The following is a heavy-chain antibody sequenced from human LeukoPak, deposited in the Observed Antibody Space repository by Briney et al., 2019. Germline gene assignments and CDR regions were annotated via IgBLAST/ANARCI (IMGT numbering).Heavy chain of an antibody. CDR1: GFTFSSYA. CDR3: AKDQAAVTMVRGPYRGDAFDI. D-gene: IGHD3-10*01. J-gene: IGHJ3*02. Sequence: PGGSLRLSCAASGFTFSSYAMSWVRQAPGKGLEWVSAISGSGGSTYYADSVKGRFTISRDNSKNTLYLQMNSLRAEGTAVYYCAKDQAAVTMVRGPYRGDAFDIWGQGTMVTVSS. CDR2: ISGSGGST. V-gene: IGHV3-23*01.